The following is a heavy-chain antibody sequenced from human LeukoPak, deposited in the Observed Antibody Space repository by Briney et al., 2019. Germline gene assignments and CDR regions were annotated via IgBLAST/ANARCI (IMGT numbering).Heavy chain of an antibody. J-gene: IGHJ4*02. D-gene: IGHD1-26*01. CDR3: AKGGVSSYNPFDH. CDR2: VSHTGST. Sequence: SETLSLTCTVSGSSITSGNYYWGWIRQPPGKGLEWIGSVSHTGSTYYNPSLKSRVTISVDTSKNQFSLKLSSVTAADTAVYYCAKGGVSSYNPFDHWGQGTLVTVSS. V-gene: IGHV4-39*07. CDR1: GSSITSGNYY.